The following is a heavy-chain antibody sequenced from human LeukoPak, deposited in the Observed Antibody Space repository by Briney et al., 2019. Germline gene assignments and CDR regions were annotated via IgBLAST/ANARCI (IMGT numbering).Heavy chain of an antibody. CDR3: ARVKKFMPEFEF. D-gene: IGHD2-2*01. J-gene: IGHJ4*02. Sequence: ASVTVSCLSSGYTFIYYYIHWVRPAPGQGREWMGWINPNSGATKYAQKFQGRGSMTRDTSINTAYRDLTNLTAEDTAIFYCARVKKFMPEFEFWGQGTLVTVSS. CDR2: INPNSGAT. CDR1: GYTFIYYY. V-gene: IGHV1-2*02.